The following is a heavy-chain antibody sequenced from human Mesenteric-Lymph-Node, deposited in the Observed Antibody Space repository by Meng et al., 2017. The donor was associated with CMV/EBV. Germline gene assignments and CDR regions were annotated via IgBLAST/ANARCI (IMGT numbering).Heavy chain of an antibody. CDR1: GGSISSSSYY. Sequence: QLLLQESGPGLVKHSEALSLTCPVSGGSISSSSYYWGWLHQPPGTGLAWGGSIDYSGSTYYTPSLKSRVTISVDTSKNQFSLKLSSVTAADTAVYYCARPHYYDSGSSPWFDPWGQGTLVTVSS. J-gene: IGHJ5*02. V-gene: IGHV4-39*01. CDR3: ARPHYYDSGSSPWFDP. D-gene: IGHD3-10*01. CDR2: IDYSGST.